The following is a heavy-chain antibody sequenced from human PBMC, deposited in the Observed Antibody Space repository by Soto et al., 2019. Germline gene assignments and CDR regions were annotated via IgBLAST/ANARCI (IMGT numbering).Heavy chain of an antibody. J-gene: IGHJ6*02. CDR3: AGGGRYCSGGSCYYYYGMDV. CDR1: GFTFSSYG. D-gene: IGHD2-15*01. V-gene: IGHV3-30*03. CDR2: ISYDGSNK. Sequence: SLRLSCAASGFTFSSYGMHWVRQAPGKGLEWVAVISYDGSNKYYADSVKGRFTISRDNSKNTLYLQMNSLRAEDTAVYYCAGGGRYCSGGSCYYYYGMDVWGQGTTVTVSS.